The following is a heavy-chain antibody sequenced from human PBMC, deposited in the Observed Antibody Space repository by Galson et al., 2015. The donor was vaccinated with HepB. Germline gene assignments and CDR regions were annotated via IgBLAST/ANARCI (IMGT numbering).Heavy chain of an antibody. CDR3: VKDRQLGSGSFSLFFDY. CDR1: GFTFSSYA. Sequence: SLRLSCAASGFTFSSYAMHWVRQAPGKGLEYVSAISSNGGSTYYADSVKGRFTISRDNSKNTLYLQMSSLRAEDTAVYYCVKDRQLGSGSFSLFFDYWGQGTLVTVSS. V-gene: IGHV3-64D*06. J-gene: IGHJ4*02. CDR2: ISSNGGST. D-gene: IGHD1-26*01.